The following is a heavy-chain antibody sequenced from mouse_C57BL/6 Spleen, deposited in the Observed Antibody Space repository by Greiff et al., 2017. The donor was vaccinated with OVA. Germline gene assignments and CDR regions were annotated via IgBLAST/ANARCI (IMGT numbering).Heavy chain of an antibody. Sequence: VQLKESGPELVKPGASVKIPCKASGYTFTDYNMDWVKQSHGKSLEWIGDINPNNGGTIYNQKFKGKATLTVDKSSSTAYMELRSLTSEDTAVYYCARDYDGGFAYWGQGTLVTVSA. D-gene: IGHD2-4*01. CDR2: INPNNGGT. J-gene: IGHJ3*01. V-gene: IGHV1-18*01. CDR1: GYTFTDYN. CDR3: ARDYDGGFAY.